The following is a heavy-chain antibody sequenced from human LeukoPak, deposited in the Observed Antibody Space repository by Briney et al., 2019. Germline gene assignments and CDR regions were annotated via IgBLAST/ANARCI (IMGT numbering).Heavy chain of an antibody. Sequence: SETLSLTCSVSGHSISSCYYWGWIRQPPGKGLEWIGTMYHRGSTYYNPSLKSRVTMSGDTSKNNFSLKLSSVIAADAAVYYCARHRGDNSNPRYYFYYMDVWGKGTTVTVSS. D-gene: IGHD4-11*01. CDR1: GHSISSCYY. J-gene: IGHJ6*03. V-gene: IGHV4-38-2*01. CDR3: ARHRGDNSNPRYYFYYMDV. CDR2: MYHRGST.